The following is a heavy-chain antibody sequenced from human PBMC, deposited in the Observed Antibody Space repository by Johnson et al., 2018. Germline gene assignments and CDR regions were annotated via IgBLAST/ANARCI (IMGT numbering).Heavy chain of an antibody. J-gene: IGHJ3*02. Sequence: VQLVESGGGLVKPGGSLRLSCAASGFTFSSYAMHWVRQAPGKGLDWVTLISYDGSNINYADSVKGRFTISRDNSKNTLYLQINSLRAEETGLYFCAGGQRIVVGIDAIDIWGQGTMVTVSS. CDR2: ISYDGSNI. CDR1: GFTFSSYA. CDR3: AGGQRIVVGIDAIDI. D-gene: IGHD3-22*01. V-gene: IGHV3-30-3*01.